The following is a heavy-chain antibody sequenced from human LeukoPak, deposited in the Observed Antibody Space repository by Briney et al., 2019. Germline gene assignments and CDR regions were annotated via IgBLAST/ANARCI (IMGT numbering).Heavy chain of an antibody. J-gene: IGHJ4*02. Sequence: ASVKVSCKASGYTFTSYYMHWVRQAPGQGLEWMGIINPSGGSTSYAQKFQGRVTMTRDTSTSTVYMELSSLRSEDTAVYYCASRGSSSSRPSGYFDYWGQGTLVTVSS. CDR3: ASRGSSSSRPSGYFDY. V-gene: IGHV1-46*01. CDR1: GYTFTSYY. D-gene: IGHD6-6*01. CDR2: INPSGGST.